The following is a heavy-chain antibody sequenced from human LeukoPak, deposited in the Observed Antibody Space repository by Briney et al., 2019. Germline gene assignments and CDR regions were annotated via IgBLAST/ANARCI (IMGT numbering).Heavy chain of an antibody. Sequence: PGGSLRLSCAASGFIFSRYAMHWVRQAPGKGLECLVVISYDGNNNDYADSVMGRFTISRDNSKSTLYLQMNSLIAEDTAMYYCARDPGLGYRSGWYQDYFDYWGQGTLVAVPS. CDR3: ARDPGLGYRSGWYQDYFDY. CDR2: ISYDGNNN. J-gene: IGHJ4*02. D-gene: IGHD6-19*01. V-gene: IGHV3-30-3*01. CDR1: GFIFSRYA.